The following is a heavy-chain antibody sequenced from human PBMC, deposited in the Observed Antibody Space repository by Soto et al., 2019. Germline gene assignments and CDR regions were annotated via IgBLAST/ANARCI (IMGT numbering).Heavy chain of an antibody. CDR2: ISYDGGNK. CDR1: GFTFSSSG. J-gene: IGHJ4*02. V-gene: IGHV3-30*03. Sequence: QVQLVESGGGVVQPGRSLRLSCAASGFTFSSSGIHWVRQAPGKGLEWVAVISYDGGNKYYVDSMKGRITISRDNSNNALYLQLNCRRAEDSAVYYCAPDFSGWYGSSEYGFWGQGTLVAVSS. D-gene: IGHD6-19*01. CDR3: APDFSGWYGSSEYGF.